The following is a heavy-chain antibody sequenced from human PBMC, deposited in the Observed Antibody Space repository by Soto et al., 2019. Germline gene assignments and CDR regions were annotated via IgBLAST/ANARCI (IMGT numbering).Heavy chain of an antibody. CDR2: ISYDGSNK. CDR3: ASYRGTGTSAPPPR. V-gene: IGHV3-30-3*01. D-gene: IGHD1-7*01. CDR1: GFTFSNYA. J-gene: IGHJ4*02. Sequence: QVQLVESGGGVVQPGRSLRLSCAASGFTFSNYAMHWVRQPPGKGLEWVAVISYDGSNKYYADSVKGRFTISRDNSKNTLYLQMNSRRADDTAVYYCASYRGTGTSAPPPRWGQGTLVTVSS.